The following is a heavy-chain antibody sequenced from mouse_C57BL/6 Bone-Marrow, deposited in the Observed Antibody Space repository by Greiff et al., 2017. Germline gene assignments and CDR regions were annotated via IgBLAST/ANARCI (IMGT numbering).Heavy chain of an antibody. CDR1: GFTFTDYY. Sequence: EVKVVESGGGLVQPGGSLSLSCAASGFTFTDYYMSWVRQPPGKALEWLGFIRNKANGYTTEYSASVKGRFTISRDNSQSILYLQMKALEAEDSATYYCARYGYYGSGYFDYWGQGTTLTVSS. CDR3: ARYGYYGSGYFDY. CDR2: IRNKANGYTT. V-gene: IGHV7-3*01. J-gene: IGHJ2*01. D-gene: IGHD1-1*01.